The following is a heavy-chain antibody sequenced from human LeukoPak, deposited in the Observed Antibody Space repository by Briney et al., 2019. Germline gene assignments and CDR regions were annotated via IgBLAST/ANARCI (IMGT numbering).Heavy chain of an antibody. V-gene: IGHV4-4*07. CDR3: ARAVGNDYSNYYYYYYMDV. J-gene: IGHJ6*03. CDR2: ICTSGST. Sequence: SETLSHTCTVSGGSISSYYWSWIRQPAGKGLEWIGRICTSGSTNYNPSLKSRVTIAVDTSKNQFSLKLSSVTAADTAVYYCARAVGNDYSNYYYYYYMDVWGKGTTVTVSS. CDR1: GGSISSYY. D-gene: IGHD4-11*01.